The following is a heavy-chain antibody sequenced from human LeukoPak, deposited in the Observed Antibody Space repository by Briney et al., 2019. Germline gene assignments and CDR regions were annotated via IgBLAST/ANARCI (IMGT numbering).Heavy chain of an antibody. CDR1: GFTYSNYA. V-gene: IGHV3-30*14. CDR2: ISYDGIDT. J-gene: IGHJ4*02. Sequence: GGSLRLSCAASGFTYSNYAMHWVRQAPGKGLEWVSVISYDGIDTSYADSVKGRFTISRDNSKNTLYLQMNSLRAEDTAVYYCARVRYYYGSGSYNFDYWGQGTLVTVSS. CDR3: ARVRYYYGSGSYNFDY. D-gene: IGHD3-10*01.